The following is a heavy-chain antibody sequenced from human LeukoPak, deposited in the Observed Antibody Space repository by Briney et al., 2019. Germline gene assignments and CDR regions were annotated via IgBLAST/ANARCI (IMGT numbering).Heavy chain of an antibody. CDR2: INPNSGGT. CDR3: ARQQSRVTVTTFDY. CDR1: GYTFTGYY. V-gene: IGHV1-2*02. J-gene: IGHJ4*02. D-gene: IGHD4-17*01. Sequence: ASVKVSCKASGYTFTGYYMHWVRQAPGQGLEWMGWINPNSGGTNYAEKLQGRVTITTDTSTSTAYMELRSLRSDDTAVYYCARQQSRVTVTTFDYWGQGTLVTASS.